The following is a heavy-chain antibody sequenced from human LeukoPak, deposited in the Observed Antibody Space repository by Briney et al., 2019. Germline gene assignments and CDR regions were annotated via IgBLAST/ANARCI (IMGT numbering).Heavy chain of an antibody. Sequence: ASVKVSCKASGYTFTGYYMHWVRQAPGQGLEWMGWINPNSGGTNYAQKFQGRVTMTRDTSISTAYMELSRLRSDDTAVYYCARVTVTTSEVDYWGQGTLVTVSS. CDR1: GYTFTGYY. CDR3: ARVTVTTSEVDY. CDR2: INPNSGGT. J-gene: IGHJ4*02. V-gene: IGHV1-2*02. D-gene: IGHD4-17*01.